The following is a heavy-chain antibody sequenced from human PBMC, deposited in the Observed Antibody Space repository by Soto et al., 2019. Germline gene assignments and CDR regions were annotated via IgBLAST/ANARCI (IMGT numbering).Heavy chain of an antibody. Sequence: PSETLSLTCAVYGGSFSGYYWSWIRQPPGKGLEWIGEINHSGSTNYNPSLKSRVTISVDTSKNQFSLKLSSVTAADTAVYYCARGPYRWTTVTTRGGMDVWGQGTTVTVSS. V-gene: IGHV4-34*01. CDR3: ARGPYRWTTVTTRGGMDV. J-gene: IGHJ6*02. D-gene: IGHD4-17*01. CDR2: INHSGST. CDR1: GGSFSGYY.